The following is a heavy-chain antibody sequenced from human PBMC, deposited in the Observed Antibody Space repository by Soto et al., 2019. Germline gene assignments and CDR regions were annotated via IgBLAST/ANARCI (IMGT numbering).Heavy chain of an antibody. CDR1: GGTFSSYA. D-gene: IGHD2-2*01. V-gene: IGHV1-69*01. J-gene: IGHJ6*02. Sequence: AVKVSCQASGGTFSSYAIRWVRQAPGQGLEWMGGIIPIFGTANYAQKFQGRVTIPADESASTAYMELSSLRSEDTAVYYCARCLGCCSTSRPLSPGAVSYYGIDVWGQGTTVTVSS. CDR2: IIPIFGTA. CDR3: ARCLGCCSTSRPLSPGAVSYYGIDV.